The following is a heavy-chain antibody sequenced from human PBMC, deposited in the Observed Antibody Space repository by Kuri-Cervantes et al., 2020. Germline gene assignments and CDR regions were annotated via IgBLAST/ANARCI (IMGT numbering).Heavy chain of an antibody. J-gene: IGHJ3*02. D-gene: IGHD2-2*01. CDR2: IWYDGSNK. V-gene: IGHV3-33*01. Sequence: LSLTCAASGFTFSSYGMHWVRQAPGKGLEWVAVIWYDGSNKYYADSVKGRFTISSDNSKNTLYLQMNSLRAEDTAVYYCARESQYQLLLGYYAFDIWGQGTMVTVSS. CDR1: GFTFSSYG. CDR3: ARESQYQLLLGYYAFDI.